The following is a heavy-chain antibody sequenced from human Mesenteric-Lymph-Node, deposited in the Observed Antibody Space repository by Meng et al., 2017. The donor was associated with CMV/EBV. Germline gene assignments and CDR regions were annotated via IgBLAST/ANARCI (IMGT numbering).Heavy chain of an antibody. CDR2: IHSSGST. Sequence: GSLRLSCTVSGGSISSYYWTWIRQPPGKGLEWIGFIHSSGSTKYRPSLNSRVTMSVDTSKNHFTLRLTSVTAADTARYYCARIDRGSLDYWGRGTLVTVSS. D-gene: IGHD3-10*01. J-gene: IGHJ4*02. CDR1: GGSISSYY. V-gene: IGHV4-59*01. CDR3: ARIDRGSLDY.